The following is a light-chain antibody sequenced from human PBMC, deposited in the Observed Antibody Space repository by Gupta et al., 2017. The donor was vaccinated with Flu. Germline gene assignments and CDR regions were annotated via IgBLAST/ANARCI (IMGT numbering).Light chain of an antibody. J-gene: IGKJ1*01. V-gene: IGKV3-20*01. Sequence: EIVLTQSPGTLSLSPGERATLSCRASQSFDSSYLAWYQHKPGQAPKLLMHGGSNRATGIPDRFSGSGSGPDFTLTIRRLEPEDFAVYYCQHYGSSKGTFGQGTKVEIK. CDR3: QHYGSSKGT. CDR1: QSFDSSY. CDR2: GGS.